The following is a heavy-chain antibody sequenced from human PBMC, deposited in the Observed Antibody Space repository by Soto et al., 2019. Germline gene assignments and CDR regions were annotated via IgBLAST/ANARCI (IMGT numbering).Heavy chain of an antibody. CDR3: ASSAPAGYYYYYGMDV. Sequence: SETLSLTCTVSAGSISSSSYYWGWIRQPPGKGLEWIGSIYYSGSTYYNPSLKSRVTIYVDTSKNQFYLKLSSVTAADTAVYYCASSAPAGYYYYYGMDVWGQGTTGT. J-gene: IGHJ6*02. CDR1: AGSISSSSYY. V-gene: IGHV4-39*01. D-gene: IGHD2-2*01. CDR2: IYYSGST.